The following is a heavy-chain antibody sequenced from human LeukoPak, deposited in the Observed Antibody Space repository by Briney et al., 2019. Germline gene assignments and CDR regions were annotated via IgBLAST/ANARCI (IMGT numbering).Heavy chain of an antibody. CDR2: ISSSSSYI. J-gene: IGHJ4*02. D-gene: IGHD2-2*01. CDR3: ARGMIHREVTCSSTSCYWEYYFDY. V-gene: IGHV3-21*01. Sequence: GGSLRLSCAASGFTFSSYSMNWFRQAPGKGLEWFSSISSSSSYIYYADSVKGRFTISRDNAKNSLYLQMNSLRAEDTAVYYCARGMIHREVTCSSTSCYWEYYFDYWGQGTLVTVSS. CDR1: GFTFSSYS.